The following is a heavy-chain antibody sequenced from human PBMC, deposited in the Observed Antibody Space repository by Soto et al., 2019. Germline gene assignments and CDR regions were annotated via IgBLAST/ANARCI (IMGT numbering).Heavy chain of an antibody. CDR1: GYTFTSYA. J-gene: IGHJ6*04. D-gene: IGHD6-13*01. Sequence: VQLVQSGAEVKKPGASVKVSCKASGYTFTSYAMHWVRQAPGQRLEWMGWINAGNGNTKYTHKFQGRVTITRDTSASTAYMELSSLRSEDTAVYYCARPSKYSSSRGWGVWGKGTTVTVSS. CDR3: ARPSKYSSSRGWGV. V-gene: IGHV1-3*01. CDR2: INAGNGNT.